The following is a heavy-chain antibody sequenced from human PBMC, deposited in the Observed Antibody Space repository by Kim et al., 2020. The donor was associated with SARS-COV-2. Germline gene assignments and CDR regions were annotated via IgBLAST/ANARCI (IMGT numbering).Heavy chain of an antibody. CDR1: GFTFNTYA. Sequence: GGSLRLSCAASGFTFNTYAMHWVRQAPGTGLEWVALISYDGSNKYYADSVKGRFTVSRDNSKNTLYLQMNSLRVEDTSVYYCARGRTTSYSSSVGYWGQG. CDR3: ARGRTTSYSSSVGY. CDR2: ISYDGSNK. V-gene: IGHV3-30-3*01. D-gene: IGHD6-6*01. J-gene: IGHJ4*02.